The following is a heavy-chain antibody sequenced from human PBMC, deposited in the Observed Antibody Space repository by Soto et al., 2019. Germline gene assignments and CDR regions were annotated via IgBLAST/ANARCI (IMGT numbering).Heavy chain of an antibody. D-gene: IGHD1-1*01. CDR2: IIPILGIA. J-gene: IGHJ4*02. CDR3: ARESGTTSHFDY. CDR1: GGTFSSYT. V-gene: IGHV1-69*08. Sequence: QVQLVQSGAEVKKPGSSVKVSCKASGGTFSSYTISWVRQAPGQGLEWMGRIIPILGIANYAQKFQGRVTITADKSTSTAYMELSILRSEDTAVYYCARESGTTSHFDYWGQGTLVTVSS.